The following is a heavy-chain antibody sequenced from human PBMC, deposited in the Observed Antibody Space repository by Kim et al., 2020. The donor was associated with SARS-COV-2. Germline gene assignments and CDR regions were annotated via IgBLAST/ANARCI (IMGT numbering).Heavy chain of an antibody. Sequence: GGSLRLSCAASGFSVSRNYMSWVRQAPGKGLEWVSVIYSGGTTDYADSVKGRFTISRDNSKNTLYLQMNSLRAEDTAVYYCARDVDTTMFYYWGRGTLLTVSS. CDR1: GFSVSRNY. J-gene: IGHJ4*02. CDR2: IYSGGTT. D-gene: IGHD5-18*01. CDR3: ARDVDTTMFYY. V-gene: IGHV3-53*01.